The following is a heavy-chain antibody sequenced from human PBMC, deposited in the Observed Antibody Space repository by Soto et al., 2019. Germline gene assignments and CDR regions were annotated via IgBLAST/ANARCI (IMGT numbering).Heavy chain of an antibody. J-gene: IGHJ4*02. Sequence: SETLSLTCTVSGGSMRNYFWTWIRQPPGKGLEWIGYIHYSGTTSFFPSYNPSLRSRVTISEGTSKNQFSLKLLSVTTADTAVYFCAAGEASSRNLAPYYLDFWGQGALVTVSS. CDR1: GGSMRNYF. V-gene: IGHV4-59*01. D-gene: IGHD6-13*01. CDR3: AAGEASSRNLAPYYLDF. CDR2: IHYSGTT.